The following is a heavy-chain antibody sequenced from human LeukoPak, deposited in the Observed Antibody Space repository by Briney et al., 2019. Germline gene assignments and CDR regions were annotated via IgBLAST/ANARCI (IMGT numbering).Heavy chain of an antibody. V-gene: IGHV3-33*01. CDR2: IWYDGSNK. Sequence: PGRSLRLSCAASGFTFSSYGMHWVRQAPGKGLEWVAVIWYDGSNKHYADSVKGRFTISRDNSKNTLYLQMNSLRAEDTAVYYCARGRAAAATRDNYYYYGMDVWGQGTTVTVSS. D-gene: IGHD2-15*01. CDR3: ARGRAAAATRDNYYYYGMDV. J-gene: IGHJ6*02. CDR1: GFTFSSYG.